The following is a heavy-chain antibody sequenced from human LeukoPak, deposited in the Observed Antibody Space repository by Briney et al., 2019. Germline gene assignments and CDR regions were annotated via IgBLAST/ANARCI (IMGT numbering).Heavy chain of an antibody. D-gene: IGHD6-19*01. J-gene: IGHJ3*02. CDR1: GGAISWSYYY. Sequence: SETLSLSCTVSGGAISWSYYYWGWIRQPPGKGLEWIGTIHYSGSTYYKSSLKSRVTISVDTSKNDFPLNLTSVTAADTALYYCARLRIGGKQWLDPGGGFDIWGQGTLVTVSS. CDR3: ARLRIGGKQWLDPGGGFDI. CDR2: IHYSGST. V-gene: IGHV4-39*02.